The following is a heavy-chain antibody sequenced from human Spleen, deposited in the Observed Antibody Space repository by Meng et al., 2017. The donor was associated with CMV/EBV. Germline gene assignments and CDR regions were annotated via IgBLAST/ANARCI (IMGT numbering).Heavy chain of an antibody. J-gene: IGHJ4*02. CDR1: GFTFSSYG. CDR2: ISSSSSYI. D-gene: IGHD6-19*01. V-gene: IGHV3-21*01. CDR3: ARDLAVAGTPTYYFDY. Sequence: SGFTFSSYGMHWVRQAPGKGLEWVSSISSSSSYIYYADSVKGRFTISRDNAKNSLYLQMNSLRAEDTAVYYCARDLAVAGTPTYYFDYWGQGTLVTVSS.